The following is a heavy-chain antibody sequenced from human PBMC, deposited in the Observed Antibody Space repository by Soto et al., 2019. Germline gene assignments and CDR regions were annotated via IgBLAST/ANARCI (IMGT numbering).Heavy chain of an antibody. D-gene: IGHD3-10*01. Sequence: SETLSLTCTVSGGSTSSYYWSWIRQPPGKGLEWIGYIYYSGSTNYNPSLKSRVTISVDTSKNQFSLKLSSVTAADTAVYYCARDLGYYGSGSYYPTNNWFDPWGQGTLVTVSS. CDR2: IYYSGST. J-gene: IGHJ5*02. V-gene: IGHV4-59*01. CDR1: GGSTSSYY. CDR3: ARDLGYYGSGSYYPTNNWFDP.